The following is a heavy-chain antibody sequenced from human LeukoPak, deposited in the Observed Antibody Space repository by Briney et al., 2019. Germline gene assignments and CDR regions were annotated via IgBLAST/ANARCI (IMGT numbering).Heavy chain of an antibody. Sequence: ASVKVSCKASGYTFTIYGISWVRQAPGQGLEWMGWINTYNGNTNYAQKIQGRVTMTTDTSTSTAYMEVRSLRSDDTAVYYCARDTMVRGVIYFYGMDVWGQGTTVTVSS. V-gene: IGHV1-18*01. CDR1: GYTFTIYG. CDR3: ARDTMVRGVIYFYGMDV. CDR2: INTYNGNT. J-gene: IGHJ6*02. D-gene: IGHD3-10*01.